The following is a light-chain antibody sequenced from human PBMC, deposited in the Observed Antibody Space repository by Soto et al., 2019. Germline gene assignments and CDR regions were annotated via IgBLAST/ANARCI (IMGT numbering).Light chain of an antibody. Sequence: QSALTQPASVSGSPGQSITISCTGTSSDIGAYDYVSWYQQHPGGVPKLLIFDVSSRPSGVSSRFSGSKSGNTASLTISGLQADDESDYYCPSYADSSARDYVFGGGTKVTVL. V-gene: IGLV2-14*03. CDR1: SSDIGAYDY. CDR2: DVS. CDR3: PSYADSSARDYV. J-gene: IGLJ1*01.